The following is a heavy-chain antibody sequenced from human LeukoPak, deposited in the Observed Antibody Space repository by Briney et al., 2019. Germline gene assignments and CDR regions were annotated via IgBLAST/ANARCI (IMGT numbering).Heavy chain of an antibody. Sequence: NPSETLSLTCAVYGGSFSGYYWSWIRQPPGKGLEWIGEINHSGSTNYNPSLKSRVTISVDTSKNQFSLKLSSVTAADTAVYYCAGSPIRRLSRGALDYWGQGTLVTVSS. J-gene: IGHJ4*02. D-gene: IGHD3-10*01. CDR3: AGSPIRRLSRGALDY. V-gene: IGHV4-34*01. CDR1: GGSFSGYY. CDR2: INHSGST.